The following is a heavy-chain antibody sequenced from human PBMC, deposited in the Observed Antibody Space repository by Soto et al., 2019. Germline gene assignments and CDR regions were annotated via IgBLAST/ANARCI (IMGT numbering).Heavy chain of an antibody. Sequence: LRLSCAASGFTFDDYAMHWVRQAPGKGLEWVSLISWDGGSTYYADSVKGRFTISRDNSKNSLYLQMNSLRAEDTALYYCAKATSATGGYYYYYGMDVWGQGTTVTVSS. V-gene: IGHV3-43D*04. J-gene: IGHJ6*02. CDR2: ISWDGGST. D-gene: IGHD3-16*01. CDR1: GFTFDDYA. CDR3: AKATSATGGYYYYYGMDV.